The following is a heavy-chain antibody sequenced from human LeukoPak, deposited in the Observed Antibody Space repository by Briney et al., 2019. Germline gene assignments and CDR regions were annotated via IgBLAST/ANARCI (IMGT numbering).Heavy chain of an antibody. J-gene: IGHJ6*03. Sequence: ASVKVSCKASGYTFTSYDISWVRQAPGQGLEWMGGIVPIFGTANYAQKFQGRVTITADESTSTAYMELSSLRSEDTAVYYCARAGLWAPYYYMDVWGKGTTVTISS. D-gene: IGHD5-18*01. CDR2: IVPIFGTA. V-gene: IGHV1-69*13. CDR1: GYTFTSYD. CDR3: ARAGLWAPYYYMDV.